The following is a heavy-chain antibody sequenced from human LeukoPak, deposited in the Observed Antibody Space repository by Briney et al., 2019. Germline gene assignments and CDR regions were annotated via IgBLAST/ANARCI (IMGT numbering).Heavy chain of an antibody. Sequence: ASVKVSCKVSGYTLTELSMHWVRQAPGQGLEWMGIINPSGGSTSYAQKFQGRVTMTRDTSTSTVYMELSSLRSEDTAVYYCARVAPRYCSGGSCYSDYYYYYMDVWGKGTTVTVSS. CDR2: INPSGGST. CDR1: GYTLTELS. CDR3: ARVAPRYCSGGSCYSDYYYYYMDV. D-gene: IGHD2-15*01. J-gene: IGHJ6*03. V-gene: IGHV1-46*01.